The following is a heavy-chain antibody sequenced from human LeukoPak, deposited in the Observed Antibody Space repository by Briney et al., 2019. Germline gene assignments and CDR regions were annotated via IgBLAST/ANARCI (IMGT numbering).Heavy chain of an antibody. CDR2: ISSSSSYT. J-gene: IGHJ4*02. Sequence: GGSLRLSCAASGFTLSSYSMHWVRQAPGKGLEWVSSISSSSSYTYYADSVKGRFTITRDNAKNSLYLQMNSLRAEDTTVYYCTTRQGYCSGGSCFSLDYWGQGTLVTVSS. V-gene: IGHV3-21*01. CDR1: GFTLSSYS. CDR3: TTRQGYCSGGSCFSLDY. D-gene: IGHD2-15*01.